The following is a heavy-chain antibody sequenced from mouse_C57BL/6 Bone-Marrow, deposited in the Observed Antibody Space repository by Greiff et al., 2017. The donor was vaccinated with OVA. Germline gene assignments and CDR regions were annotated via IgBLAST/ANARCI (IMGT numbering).Heavy chain of an antibody. Sequence: DVQLVESGGGLVKPGGSLKLSCAASGFTFSSYAMSWVRQTPEKRLEWVATISDGGSYTYYPDNVKGRFTISRDNAKNNLYLQMSHLKSEDTAMYYCARDNWDDFDYWGQGTTLTVSS. J-gene: IGHJ2*01. V-gene: IGHV5-4*01. CDR3: ARDNWDDFDY. D-gene: IGHD4-1*01. CDR2: ISDGGSYT. CDR1: GFTFSSYA.